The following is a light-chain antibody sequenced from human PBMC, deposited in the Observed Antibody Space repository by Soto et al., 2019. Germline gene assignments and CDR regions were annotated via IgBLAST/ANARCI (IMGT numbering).Light chain of an antibody. CDR3: QQYGTSPPKYT. CDR1: QTVSSSH. CDR2: GAS. J-gene: IGKJ2*01. V-gene: IGKV3-20*01. Sequence: EVVLTQSPGTLSLSPGERATLSCRASQTVSSSHLAWYQQKPGQAPRLVLYGASDRATDIPDRFSGSGSGTDFTLTISRLEPEDFAVYYCQQYGTSPPKYTFGQATKLEIK.